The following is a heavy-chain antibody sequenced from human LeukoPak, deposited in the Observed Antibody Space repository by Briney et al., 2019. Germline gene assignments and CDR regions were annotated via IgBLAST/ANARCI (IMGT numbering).Heavy chain of an antibody. CDR3: ARGAYGDK. V-gene: IGHV1-18*01. CDR1: GGTFSSYA. J-gene: IGHJ4*02. CDR2: ISTQSGNT. Sequence: GASVKVSCKASGGTFSSYAIIWVRQAPGQGLEWMGWISTQSGNTNYAQKVQGRLTLTTDRSTNTAYMELRSLRSDDTAVYYCARGAYGDKWGQGTMVTVSS. D-gene: IGHD4-17*01.